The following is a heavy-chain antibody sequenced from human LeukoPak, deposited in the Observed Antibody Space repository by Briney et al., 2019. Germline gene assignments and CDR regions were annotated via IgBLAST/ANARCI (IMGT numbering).Heavy chain of an antibody. CDR1: GFTFSSYS. D-gene: IGHD2-2*01. CDR2: ISSSSSYI. J-gene: IGHJ3*02. CDR3: ARDIVVVPAALSHMFDAFDI. Sequence: GGSLRLSCAASGFTFSSYSMNWVRQAPGKGLEWVSSISSSSSYIYYADSVKGRFTISRDNAKNSLYLQMNSLRAEDTAVYYCARDIVVVPAALSHMFDAFDIWGQGTMVTVSS. V-gene: IGHV3-21*01.